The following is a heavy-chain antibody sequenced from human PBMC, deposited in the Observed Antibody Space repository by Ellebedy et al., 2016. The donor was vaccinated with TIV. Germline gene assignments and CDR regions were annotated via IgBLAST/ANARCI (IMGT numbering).Heavy chain of an antibody. CDR3: ARAGAYGDYSPGYYGMDV. D-gene: IGHD4-17*01. CDR1: RFTFSGYW. V-gene: IGHV3-7*03. CDR2: INGDGSKK. Sequence: GESLKISCAASRFTFSGYWMSWVRQAPGKGLEWVANINGDGSKKYYVDSVKGRFTISRDNGKNSVYLQMNRLRTEDTALYYCARAGAYGDYSPGYYGMDVWGQGTTVTVSS. J-gene: IGHJ6*02.